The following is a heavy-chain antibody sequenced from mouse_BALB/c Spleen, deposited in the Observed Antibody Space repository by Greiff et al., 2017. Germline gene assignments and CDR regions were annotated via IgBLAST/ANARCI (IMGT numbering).Heavy chain of an antibody. CDR1: GDSITSGY. Sequence: EVKLQESGPSLVKPSQTLSLTCSVTGDSITSGYWNWIRKFPGNKLEYMGYISYSGSTYYNPSLKSRISITRDTSKNQYYLQLNSVTTEDTATYYCARYIDYYGSSYDWYFDVWGAGTTVTVSS. CDR2: ISYSGST. D-gene: IGHD1-1*01. V-gene: IGHV3-8*02. J-gene: IGHJ1*01. CDR3: ARYIDYYGSSYDWYFDV.